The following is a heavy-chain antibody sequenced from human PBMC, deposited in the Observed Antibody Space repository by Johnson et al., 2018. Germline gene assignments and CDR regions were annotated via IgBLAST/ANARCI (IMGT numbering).Heavy chain of an antibody. CDR1: GGSITSSNW. Sequence: QVQLQESGSGLVKPSGTLSLSCAVSGGSITSSNWWSWVRQPPGKGLEWIGEINHSGSTNYNPSLKSRVTISVDKSKNQFSLNLSPVTAADTAGYYCARRLEYSTSSYYYYYMDVWGKGTTVTVSS. D-gene: IGHD6-6*01. V-gene: IGHV4-4*02. J-gene: IGHJ6*03. CDR3: ARRLEYSTSSYYYYYMDV. CDR2: INHSGST.